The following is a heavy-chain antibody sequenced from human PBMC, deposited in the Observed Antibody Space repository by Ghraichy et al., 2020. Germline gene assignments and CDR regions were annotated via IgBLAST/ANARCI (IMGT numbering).Heavy chain of an antibody. CDR1: GFTFSSYS. D-gene: IGHD6-19*01. V-gene: IGHV3-48*01. CDR3: ATWGEIRGQWLISEAFDI. CDR2: ISSSSSTI. Sequence: GSLRLSCAASGFTFSSYSMNWVRQAPGKGLEWVSYISSSSSTIYYADSVKGRFTISRDNAKNSLYLQMNSLRAEDTAVYYCATWGEIRGQWLISEAFDIWGQGTMVTVSS. J-gene: IGHJ3*02.